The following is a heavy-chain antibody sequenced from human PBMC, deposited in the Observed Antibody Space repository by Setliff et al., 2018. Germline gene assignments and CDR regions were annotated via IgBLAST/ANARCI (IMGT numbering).Heavy chain of an antibody. CDR1: GASVSSHY. CDR2: ISYSGIT. CDR3: ARDRTYYGSGTYTRWFDY. D-gene: IGHD3-10*01. V-gene: IGHV4-59*02. Sequence: SETLSLTCNVSGASVSSHYWDWIRQPPGKGLEWIGFISYSGITTYNVSLKSRVSISVDTSKNQLSLTLSSVTAADTAVYYCARDRTYYGSGTYTRWFDYWGQGTLVTVSS. J-gene: IGHJ4*02.